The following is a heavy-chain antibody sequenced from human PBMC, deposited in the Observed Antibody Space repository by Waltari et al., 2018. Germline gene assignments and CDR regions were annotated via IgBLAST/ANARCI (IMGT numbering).Heavy chain of an antibody. CDR2: IYSGGSST. CDR3: AKDEAVAA. Sequence: EVQLLESGGGLVQPGGSLRLSCAASGFTFSSYAMSWVRQAPWKGLEWVSVIYSGGSSTYYADSVKGRFTISRDNSKNTLYLQMNSLRAEDTAVYYCAKDEAVAAWGQGTLVTVSS. J-gene: IGHJ5*02. D-gene: IGHD6-19*01. CDR1: GFTFSSYA. V-gene: IGHV3-23*03.